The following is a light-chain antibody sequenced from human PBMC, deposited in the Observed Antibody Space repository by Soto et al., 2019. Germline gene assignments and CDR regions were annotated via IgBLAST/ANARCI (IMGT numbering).Light chain of an antibody. J-gene: IGKJ4*01. V-gene: IGKV1-33*01. Sequence: DLPMTQSPSSLAASVGDRVTLTCQASQDIATYLNWYQQKPGKAPYLLIYDAANLETGVPSRFSGSGSGTHFTFTISSLQPEDFATYFCLQYSNFPARVTFGGGTKL. CDR3: LQYSNFPARVT. CDR2: DAA. CDR1: QDIATY.